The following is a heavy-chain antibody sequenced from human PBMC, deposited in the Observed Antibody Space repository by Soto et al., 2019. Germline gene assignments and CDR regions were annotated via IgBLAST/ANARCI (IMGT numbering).Heavy chain of an antibody. CDR3: ARDQAGTVVS. CDR2: TYYRSKWYN. V-gene: IGHV6-1*01. Sequence: WVRQAPGQGLEWLGRTYYRSKWYNDYAVSVKSRITINPDTSKNQFSLQLNSVTPEDTAVYYCARDQAGTVVSWGQGTLVTVSS. D-gene: IGHD1-7*01. J-gene: IGHJ4*02.